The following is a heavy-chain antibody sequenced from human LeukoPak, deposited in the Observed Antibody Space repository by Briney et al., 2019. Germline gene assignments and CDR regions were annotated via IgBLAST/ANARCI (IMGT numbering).Heavy chain of an antibody. D-gene: IGHD5-18*01. Sequence: PGGSLRLSCAASGFTFRSYTMDWVRQAPGKGREWVSYISSNSGTIYYADSVKGRFTTSRDNAKNSLYLQMNSLRAEDSAVYYCVRDGGYSYGPYDSWGQGTLVTVSS. CDR2: ISSNSGTI. CDR3: VRDGGYSYGPYDS. V-gene: IGHV3-48*04. J-gene: IGHJ4*02. CDR1: GFTFRSYT.